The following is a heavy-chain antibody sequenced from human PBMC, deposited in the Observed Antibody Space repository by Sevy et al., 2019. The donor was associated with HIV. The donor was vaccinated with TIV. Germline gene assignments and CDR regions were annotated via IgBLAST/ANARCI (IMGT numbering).Heavy chain of an antibody. V-gene: IGHV3-73*01. CDR1: GFTFSDSA. Sequence: GGFLRLSCAASGFTFSDSAMFWVRQASGRGLEWVGRIRTKPNNYATALIASLKDRFTISRDDSKNTTYLQMNGLKAEDTAVHFCTCGYGRFDFWGQGALVTVSS. CDR2: IRTKPNNYAT. CDR3: TCGYGRFDF. D-gene: IGHD4-17*01. J-gene: IGHJ4*02.